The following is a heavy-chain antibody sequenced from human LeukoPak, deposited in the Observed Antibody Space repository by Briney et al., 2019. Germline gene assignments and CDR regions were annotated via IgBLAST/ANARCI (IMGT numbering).Heavy chain of an antibody. J-gene: IGHJ4*02. V-gene: IGHV4-59*01. CDR1: GGSISVYY. CDR2: IYGRGST. CDR3: ARDRELGY. D-gene: IGHD3-10*01. Sequence: PSETLSLTCIVSGGSISVYYWSWIRQPPGKGLEWMGYIYGRGSTNYNPSLKSRVTISIDTSKNQFSLRLSSVTAADTAVYYCARDRELGYWGQGALVTVSS.